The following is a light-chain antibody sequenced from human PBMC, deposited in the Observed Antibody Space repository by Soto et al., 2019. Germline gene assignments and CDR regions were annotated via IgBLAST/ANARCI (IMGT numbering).Light chain of an antibody. V-gene: IGLV2-8*01. CDR1: SSDVGGYNY. Sequence: QSVLTQPPSASGSPGQSVAISCTGTSSDVGGYNYVSWYQQHPGKAPKLMIYEVNKRPSGVPDRFSGSKSGNTASLTVSGLQAEDEADYYCATWDDTLRGYVFGTGTEVTVL. J-gene: IGLJ1*01. CDR3: ATWDDTLRGYV. CDR2: EVN.